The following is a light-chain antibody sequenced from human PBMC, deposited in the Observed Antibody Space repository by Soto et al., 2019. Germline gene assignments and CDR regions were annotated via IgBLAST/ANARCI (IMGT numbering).Light chain of an antibody. CDR1: SSDVGKYNF. V-gene: IGLV2-8*01. Sequence: QSALTQPPSASGSPGQSVTISCTGASSDVGKYNFVSWYQQHPGKAPKLMIYYVTERPSGVPARFSGSKSGDTASLPVSGLLAEDEDDYYCTSYSGSSIPVVFGGGTKVTVL. J-gene: IGLJ2*01. CDR3: TSYSGSSIPVV. CDR2: YVT.